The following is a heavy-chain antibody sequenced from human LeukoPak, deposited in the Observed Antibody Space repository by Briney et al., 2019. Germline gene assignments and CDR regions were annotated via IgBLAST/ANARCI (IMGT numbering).Heavy chain of an antibody. J-gene: IGHJ6*03. D-gene: IGHD3-22*01. CDR1: GYTFTGYY. CDR2: INPSGGST. CDR3: ARDPIYYDSSGIIYYMDV. Sequence: GASVKVSCKASGYTFTGYYMHWVRQAPGQGLEWMGIINPSGGSTSYAQKFQGRVTMTRDTSTSTVYMELSSLRSEDTAVYYCARDPIYYDSSGIIYYMDVWGKGTTVTISS. V-gene: IGHV1-46*01.